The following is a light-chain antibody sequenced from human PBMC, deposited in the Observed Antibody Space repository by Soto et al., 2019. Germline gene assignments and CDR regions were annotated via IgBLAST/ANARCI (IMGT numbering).Light chain of an antibody. Sequence: TQSPSSLSASVGDRVTITCRASQSIRTFLNWYQQKPGQAPKLLIYAAYSSQSGVPSRFSGSGSGTDFTLTISSLRPEDFATYYCQQSYSTPQTFGQGTKVDIK. J-gene: IGKJ1*01. CDR2: AAY. CDR1: QSIRTF. CDR3: QQSYSTPQT. V-gene: IGKV1-39*01.